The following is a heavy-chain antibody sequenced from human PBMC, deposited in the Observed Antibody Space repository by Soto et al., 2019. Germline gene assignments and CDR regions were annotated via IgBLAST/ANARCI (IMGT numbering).Heavy chain of an antibody. CDR2: IYPGDSDT. J-gene: IGHJ4*02. CDR1: GYSFTSYW. V-gene: IGHV5-51*01. Sequence: GESLKISCKGSGYSFTSYWIAWERQMPGKGLEWMGIIYPGDSDTRYSPSFQGQVTISADKSISTAYVQWSSLKASDTAMYYCAQLPYGAATGHTYYFDYWGQGTLVTVS. D-gene: IGHD6-13*01. CDR3: AQLPYGAATGHTYYFDY.